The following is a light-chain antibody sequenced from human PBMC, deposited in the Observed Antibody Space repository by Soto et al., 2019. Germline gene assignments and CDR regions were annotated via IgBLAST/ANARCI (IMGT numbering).Light chain of an antibody. CDR3: NSYTTSTTLV. CDR2: EVS. V-gene: IGLV2-14*01. CDR1: SSDVGGYNY. J-gene: IGLJ2*01. Sequence: QSALTQPASVSGSPGQSITISCTATSSDVGGYNYDSWYQHHPGKAPKLVIYEVSNRPSGVSNRFSGSKSGNTASLAISGLQAEDEAEYYCNSYTTSTTLVFGGGTKLTVL.